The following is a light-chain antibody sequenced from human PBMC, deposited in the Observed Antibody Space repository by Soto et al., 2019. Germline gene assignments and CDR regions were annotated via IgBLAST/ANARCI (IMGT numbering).Light chain of an antibody. CDR3: QQYGSSGT. Sequence: EIVMTQSPATLFVSPGDRAILSCRAGQGVTTNFAWYQQKSGQSPRLLIYDVSHRATGVPARFSGTGSETDFTLTISGLQSEDSAVYYCQQYGSSGTFGQGTKVEIK. J-gene: IGKJ1*01. CDR1: QGVTTN. CDR2: DVS. V-gene: IGKV3-15*01.